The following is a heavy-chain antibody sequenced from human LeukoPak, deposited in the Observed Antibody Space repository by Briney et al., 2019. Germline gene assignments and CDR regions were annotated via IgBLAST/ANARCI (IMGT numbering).Heavy chain of an antibody. D-gene: IGHD3-3*02. CDR3: ARTLPICGSAFANWFDP. V-gene: IGHV1-69*13. J-gene: IGHJ5*02. CDR2: IIPIFGTA. CDR1: GGTFSSYA. Sequence: SVKVSCKASGGTFSSYAISWVRQAPGQGLEWMGGIIPIFGTANYAQKFQGRVTITADESTSTAYMELSSLRSEDTAVYYCARTLPICGSAFANWFDPWGQGTLVTVSS.